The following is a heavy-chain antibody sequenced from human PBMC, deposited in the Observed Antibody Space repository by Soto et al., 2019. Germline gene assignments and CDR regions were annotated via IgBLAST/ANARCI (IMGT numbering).Heavy chain of an antibody. V-gene: IGHV1-8*01. CDR2: MNPNSGNT. D-gene: IGHD3-9*01. J-gene: IGHJ6*03. Sequence: GASVKGSCKASGYTFTRYDINWVRQATGQGLEWMGWMNPNSGNTGYAQKFQGRVTMTRNTSISTAYMELSSLRSEDMTVYYCARGSLDYILTGYYARYYYYMDVWRKGTTVTVS. CDR1: GYTFTRYD. CDR3: ARGSLDYILTGYYARYYYYMDV.